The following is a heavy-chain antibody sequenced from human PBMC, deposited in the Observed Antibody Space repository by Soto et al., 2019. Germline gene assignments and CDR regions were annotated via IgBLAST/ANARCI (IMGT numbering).Heavy chain of an antibody. CDR3: ARYDTVLVRFWFDP. D-gene: IGHD3-3*02. CDR2: ISAYNGNT. V-gene: IGHV1-18*01. Sequence: VASVKVSCKASGYTFTSYGISWVRQAPGQGLEWMGWISAYNGNTNYAQKLQGRVTMTTDTSTSTAYMELRSLRSDDTAVYYCARYDTVLVRFWFDPWGQGTLVTVSS. CDR1: GYTFTSYG. J-gene: IGHJ5*02.